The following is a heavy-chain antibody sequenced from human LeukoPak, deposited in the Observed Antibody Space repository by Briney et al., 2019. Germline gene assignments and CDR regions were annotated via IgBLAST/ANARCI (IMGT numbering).Heavy chain of an antibody. Sequence: SETLSLTCTVSGGSISSGSYSWSWIRQPPGRGLEGIGRIYTSGSTNYNPSLKSRVTISVDTSKNQFSLKLSSVTAADTAVYYCARAWGRDGYNYDYWGQGTLVTVSS. CDR2: IYTSGST. D-gene: IGHD5-24*01. V-gene: IGHV4-61*02. CDR3: ARAWGRDGYNYDY. J-gene: IGHJ4*02. CDR1: GGSISSGSYS.